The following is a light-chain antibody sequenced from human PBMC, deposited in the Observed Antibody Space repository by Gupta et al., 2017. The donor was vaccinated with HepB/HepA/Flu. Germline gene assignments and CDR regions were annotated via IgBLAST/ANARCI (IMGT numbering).Light chain of an antibody. J-gene: IGKJ4*01. Sequence: DIVMTQSPDSLAVSLGERATIYCKSNETSLRAANNKNYLAWYQQRPGQPPKVLVYWASARVSRVPDRFSGSGSGTDFTLTIAGLQAEDVAVYYCQQYYATPLTFGGGTKVEIK. CDR2: WAS. V-gene: IGKV4-1*01. CDR3: QQYYATPLT. CDR1: ETSLRAANNKNY.